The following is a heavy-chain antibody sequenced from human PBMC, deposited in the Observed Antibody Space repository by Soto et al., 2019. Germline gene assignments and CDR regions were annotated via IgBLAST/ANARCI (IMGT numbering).Heavy chain of an antibody. CDR3: ARVVVAATPWFDL. D-gene: IGHD2-15*01. V-gene: IGHV4-59*01. Sequence: QVQLQESGPGLVKSSETLSLTCTVSGGSISSYYWSWIRQPPGKGLEWIGYIYYSGSTNYNPSLKSRVTISVDTSKNQFSLKLSSVTAADTAVYYCARVVVAATPWFDLWGQGTLVTVSS. CDR1: GGSISSYY. J-gene: IGHJ5*02. CDR2: IYYSGST.